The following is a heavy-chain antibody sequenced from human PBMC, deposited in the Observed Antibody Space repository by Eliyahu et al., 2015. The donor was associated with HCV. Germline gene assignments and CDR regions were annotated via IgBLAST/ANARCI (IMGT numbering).Heavy chain of an antibody. CDR2: INXSGST. V-gene: IGHV4-34*01. D-gene: IGHD2-2*03. J-gene: IGHJ5*02. CDR3: ASRSGYCSSTSCPTNFDSNWFDP. CDR1: GGSFSGYY. Sequence: QVQLQQWGAGLLKPSETLSLTCAVYGGSFSGYYWSWXRQPPGKGLEWIGEINXSGSTNXNPXXKSRVTXSVDTSKNQFSLKLSSVTAADTAVYYCASRSGYCSSTSCPTNFDSNWFDPWGQGTLVTVSS.